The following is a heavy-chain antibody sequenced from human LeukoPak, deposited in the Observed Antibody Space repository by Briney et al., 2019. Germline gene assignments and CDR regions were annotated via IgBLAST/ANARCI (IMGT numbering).Heavy chain of an antibody. CDR3: ARIGTYAEFDY. D-gene: IGHD6-13*01. V-gene: IGHV5-51*01. J-gene: IGHJ4*02. Sequence: GESLKISCKGSGYSFTTYWIGWVRQMPGKGLEWMGIINPVDSETRYSPSFQGQVTISEDKSITTAYLQGSSLKATDTAMYFCARIGTYAEFDYWGQGSLVTVSS. CDR1: GYSFTTYW. CDR2: INPVDSET.